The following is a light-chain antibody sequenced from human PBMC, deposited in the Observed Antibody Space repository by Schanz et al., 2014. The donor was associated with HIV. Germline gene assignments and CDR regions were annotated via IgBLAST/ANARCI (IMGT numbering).Light chain of an antibody. Sequence: DVHMTQSPSSLSASVGDNVTITCRASQNISTYLNWYQQRPGKAPKLLIYAALNLQSGVPSRFSGSASGTEFTLTISSLQPEDFATYFCQQYQTYPMWTFGQGTKVEIK. CDR1: QNISTY. V-gene: IGKV1-39*01. CDR2: AAL. J-gene: IGKJ1*01. CDR3: QQYQTYPMWT.